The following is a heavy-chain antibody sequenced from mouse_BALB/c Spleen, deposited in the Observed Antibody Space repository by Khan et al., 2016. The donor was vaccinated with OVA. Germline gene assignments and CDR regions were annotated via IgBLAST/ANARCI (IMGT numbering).Heavy chain of an antibody. CDR1: GFTFSSYG. Sequence: DVKLVESGGGLVQPGGSRKLSCAASGFTFSSYGLHWVRQAPEKGLEWVAYISGDSSTIYYADTVKGRFTIYRDNPKNTLFLQITSLMSEDTARYYCATSYFYGYYFDYWGPGTTLTVSS. CDR2: ISGDSSTI. V-gene: IGHV5-17*02. D-gene: IGHD1-1*01. J-gene: IGHJ2*01. CDR3: ATSYFYGYYFDY.